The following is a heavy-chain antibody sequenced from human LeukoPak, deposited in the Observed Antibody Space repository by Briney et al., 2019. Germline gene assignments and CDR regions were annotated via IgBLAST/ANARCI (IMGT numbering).Heavy chain of an antibody. CDR2: INEDGGEK. J-gene: IGHJ4*02. D-gene: IGHD2-15*01. CDR3: TTATRDISFDN. Sequence: GGSLRLSCAASGFTFSSYGMHWVRQAPGKGLEWVAEINEDGGEKYYVDSVKGRFTISRDNARNSLSLQMNSLRAEDTAVYYCTTATRDISFDNWGQGTLVTVSS. CDR1: GFTFSSYG. V-gene: IGHV3-7*01.